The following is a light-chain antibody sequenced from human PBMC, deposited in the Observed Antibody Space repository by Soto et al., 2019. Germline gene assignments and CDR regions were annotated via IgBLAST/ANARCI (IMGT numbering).Light chain of an antibody. CDR1: QSVTTR. Sequence: EIVLTQSPATLSVSPGERVTLSCRASQSVTTRLAWYQHKPGQAPTLLMSGASTRASGVPVRFSGSGSGTDFTLTITRLEPEDFALYYCQQYGGSPITFGLGTRLEIK. J-gene: IGKJ5*01. V-gene: IGKV3-20*01. CDR2: GAS. CDR3: QQYGGSPIT.